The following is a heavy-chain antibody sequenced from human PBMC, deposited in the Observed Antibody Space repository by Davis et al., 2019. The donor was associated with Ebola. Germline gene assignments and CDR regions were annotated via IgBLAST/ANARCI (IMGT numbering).Heavy chain of an antibody. J-gene: IGHJ2*01. D-gene: IGHD2-21*02. Sequence: GGSLRLSCAASGFTFSSYWMSWVRQAPGKGLEWVANIKQDGSEKYYADSVKGRFTISRDNSKNTLYLQMNSLRAEDTAVYYCAKDAAVVTAIDWYFDLWGRGTLVTVSS. CDR1: GFTFSSYW. CDR3: AKDAAVVTAIDWYFDL. V-gene: IGHV3-7*01. CDR2: IKQDGSEK.